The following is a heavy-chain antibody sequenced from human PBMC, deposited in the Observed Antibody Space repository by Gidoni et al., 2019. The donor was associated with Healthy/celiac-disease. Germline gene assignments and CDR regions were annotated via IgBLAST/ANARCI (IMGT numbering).Heavy chain of an antibody. CDR2: INHSGST. CDR1: GGSFSGYY. V-gene: IGHV4-34*01. Sequence: QVQLQQWGAGLLKTSETLSLTCAVYGGSFSGYYWSWIRQPPGKGLEWIGEINHSGSTNYNPSLKSRVTISVDTSKNQFSLKLSSVTAADTAVYYCARAPLGRRRAFDIWGQGTMVTVSS. J-gene: IGHJ3*02. D-gene: IGHD3-10*01. CDR3: ARAPLGRRRAFDI.